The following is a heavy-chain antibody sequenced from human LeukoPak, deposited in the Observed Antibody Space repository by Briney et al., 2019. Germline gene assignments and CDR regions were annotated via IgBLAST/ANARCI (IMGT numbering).Heavy chain of an antibody. Sequence: SETLSLTCTVSGGSISSYYWSWIRQPPGKGLEWIGYIYYSGSTNYNPSLKSRVTISVDTSKNQFSLKLSSVTAADTAVYYCTRYSGSYYNWFDPWGQGTLVSVSS. CDR1: GGSISSYY. CDR3: TRYSGSYYNWFDP. J-gene: IGHJ5*02. V-gene: IGHV4-59*01. CDR2: IYYSGST. D-gene: IGHD1-26*01.